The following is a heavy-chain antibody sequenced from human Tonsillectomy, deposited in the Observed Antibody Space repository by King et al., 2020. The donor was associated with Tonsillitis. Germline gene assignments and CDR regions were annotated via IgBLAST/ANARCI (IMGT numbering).Heavy chain of an antibody. CDR1: GFSLSTSGVG. Sequence: TLKESGPTLVKPTQTLTLTCTFSGFSLSTSGVGVGWIRQPPGKALEWLALIYWDDDKRYSPSLKSRLTITKDTSKNQVVLTITTMDPVDTATYYCANSSHIVVVTAIQVEVNWFDPWGQGTLVTVSS. D-gene: IGHD2-21*02. CDR2: IYWDDDK. CDR3: ANSSHIVVVTAIQVEVNWFDP. V-gene: IGHV2-5*02. J-gene: IGHJ5*02.